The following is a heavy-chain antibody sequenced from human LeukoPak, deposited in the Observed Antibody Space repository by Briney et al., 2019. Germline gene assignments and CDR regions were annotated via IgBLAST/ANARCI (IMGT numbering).Heavy chain of an antibody. CDR3: ARLPGYCSSNSCYKMTIPFDY. D-gene: IGHD2-2*02. CDR2: ISFNGGNT. V-gene: IGHV3-64*04. J-gene: IGHJ4*02. CDR1: GFIFSSYA. Sequence: PGGSLRPSCSASGFIFSSYAMRWVRQAPGKGLEYVSGISFNGGNTYFADSVKGRFTISRDNSKNTLYLQMNSLRAEDTAVYYCARLPGYCSSNSCYKMTIPFDYWGQGTLVTVSS.